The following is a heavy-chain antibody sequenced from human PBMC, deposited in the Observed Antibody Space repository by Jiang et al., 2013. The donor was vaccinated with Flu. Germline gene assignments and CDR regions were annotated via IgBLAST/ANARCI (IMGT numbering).Heavy chain of an antibody. V-gene: IGHV2-5*02. CDR2: IYWDDDK. CDR3: ARIVRDLDAFDI. J-gene: IGHJ3*02. CDR1: GFSLSTSGVG. D-gene: IGHD3-16*02. Sequence: KPTQTLTLTCTFSGFSLSTSGVGVGWIRQPPGKALEWLALIYWDDDKRYSPSLKSRLTITKDTSKNQVVLTMTNMDPVDTATYYCARIVRDLDAFDIWGQGTMVTVSS.